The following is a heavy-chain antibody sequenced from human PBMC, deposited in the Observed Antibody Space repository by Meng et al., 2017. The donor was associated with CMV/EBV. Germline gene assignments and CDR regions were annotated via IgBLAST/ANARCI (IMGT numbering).Heavy chain of an antibody. D-gene: IGHD4-17*01. CDR3: ASFQTTVTTSNAFDI. J-gene: IGHJ3*02. CDR2: IYYSGST. CDR1: GGSISSSSYY. V-gene: IGHV4-39*07. Sequence: LPLPESGPVLVKPSETLSLTCTVSGGSISSSSYYWGWIRQPPGKGLEWIGSIYYSGSTYYNPSLKSRVTISVDTSKNQFSLKLSSVTAADTAVYYCASFQTTVTTSNAFDIWGQGTMVTVPS.